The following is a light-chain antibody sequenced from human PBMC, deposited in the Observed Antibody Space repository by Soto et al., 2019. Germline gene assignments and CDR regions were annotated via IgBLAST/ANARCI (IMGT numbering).Light chain of an antibody. Sequence: EIVLTQAPATLSFSPGERATLSCRASQRVNIYLAWSQQKPGQAPRLLIYDASNRATGIPARFSGSGSGTDFTLTISSLDTEDSAVSYCQRRSNWRGTFGGGTKVELK. V-gene: IGKV3-11*01. CDR2: DAS. CDR3: QRRSNWRGT. J-gene: IGKJ4*01. CDR1: QRVNIY.